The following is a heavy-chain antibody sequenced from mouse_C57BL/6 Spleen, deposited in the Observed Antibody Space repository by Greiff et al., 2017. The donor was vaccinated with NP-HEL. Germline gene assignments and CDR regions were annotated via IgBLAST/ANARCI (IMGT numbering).Heavy chain of an antibody. CDR2: IDPSDSET. D-gene: IGHD1-1*01. CDR3: AREPYYYGSPIYLDY. V-gene: IGHV1-52*01. J-gene: IGHJ2*01. CDR1: GYTFTSYW. Sequence: QVQLQQPGAELVRPGSSVKLSCKASGYTFTSYWMHWVKQRPIQGLEWIGNIDPSDSETHYNQKFKDKATLTVDKSSSTAYMQLSSLTSEDSAVYYCAREPYYYGSPIYLDYWGQGTTLTVSS.